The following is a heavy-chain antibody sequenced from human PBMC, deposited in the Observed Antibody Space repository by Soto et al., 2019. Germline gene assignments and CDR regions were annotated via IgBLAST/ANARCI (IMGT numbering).Heavy chain of an antibody. CDR1: GFSFSTYW. J-gene: IGHJ4*02. CDR2: ITQDESER. CDR3: ARQRRDSGYSDFDY. Sequence: EVHLVESGGGLVQPGGSLTLSCAASGFSFSTYWMTWVRQTPGQGLGWVANITQDESERYYVDSVNGRFTISRDNAKNSVYLQMNGLRAEDTAVYYCARQRRDSGYSDFDYWGQGTLVSVSS. D-gene: IGHD3-22*01. V-gene: IGHV3-7*01.